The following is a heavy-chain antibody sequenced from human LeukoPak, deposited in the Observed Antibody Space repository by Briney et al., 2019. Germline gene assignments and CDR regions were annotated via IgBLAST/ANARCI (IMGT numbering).Heavy chain of an antibody. CDR2: ISFDGGNK. CDR1: GFTFNAYS. V-gene: IGHV3-30-3*02. CDR3: AKDHSKIQPFDY. Sequence: GGSLRLSCAASGFTFNAYSMHWVRQAPGKGLEWVALISFDGGNKFYADSVKGRFTISRDNSKNTLSLQINSLRVEDTAVYYCAKDHSKIQPFDYWGQGTLVTVSS. J-gene: IGHJ4*02. D-gene: IGHD5-18*01.